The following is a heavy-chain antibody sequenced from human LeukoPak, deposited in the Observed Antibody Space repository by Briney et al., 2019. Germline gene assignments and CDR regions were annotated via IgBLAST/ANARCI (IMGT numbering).Heavy chain of an antibody. D-gene: IGHD2-2*01. V-gene: IGHV1-18*04. CDR3: ALIPYCTTATCYYFDF. J-gene: IGHJ4*02. Sequence: ASVKVSCKASGYTFTGYYMHWVRQAPGQGLAWMGWISTYNGDTDYAQKLQGRVTMTADTSTSTTYMELRSLRSDDTAVYYCALIPYCTTATCYYFDFWGQGTLVTVSS. CDR1: GYTFTGYY. CDR2: ISTYNGDT.